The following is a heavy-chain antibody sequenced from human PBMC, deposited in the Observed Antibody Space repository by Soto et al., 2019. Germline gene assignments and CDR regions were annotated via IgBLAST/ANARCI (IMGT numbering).Heavy chain of an antibody. V-gene: IGHV3-23*01. CDR3: AHPRGYGVFDAFNI. CDR2: ISGSGDST. Sequence: EVQLLESGGGLVQPGGSLRLSCSASGFTFSTYAMNWVRQAPGKGLEWVSAISGSGDSTYYADSVRGRFTISRDNSINTLYLQMSSLRTEDTAVYYCAHPRGYGVFDAFNIWGQGTMVTVSS. D-gene: IGHD4-17*01. J-gene: IGHJ3*02. CDR1: GFTFSTYA.